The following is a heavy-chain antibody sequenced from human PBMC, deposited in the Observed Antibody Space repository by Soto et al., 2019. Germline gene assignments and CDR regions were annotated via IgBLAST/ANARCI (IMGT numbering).Heavy chain of an antibody. D-gene: IGHD2-2*01. J-gene: IGHJ4*02. CDR2: IRSKAYGGTT. Sequence: GSLRLSCTASGFTFGDYAMSWFRQAPGKGLEWVGFIRSKAYGGTTEYAASVKGRFTISRDDSKSIAYLQMNSLKTEDTAVYYCTSARYCSSTSCYGFDYWGQGTLVTVSS. CDR3: TSARYCSSTSCYGFDY. CDR1: GFTFGDYA. V-gene: IGHV3-49*03.